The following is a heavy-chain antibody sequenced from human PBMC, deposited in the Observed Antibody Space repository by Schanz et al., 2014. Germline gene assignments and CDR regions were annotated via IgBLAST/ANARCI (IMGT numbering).Heavy chain of an antibody. J-gene: IGHJ4*02. CDR3: ARVTLYCRGGSCPFDY. Sequence: QVQLVQSGAEVKKPGASVKVSCKASGYTFTGYYMHWVRQAPGQGLEWMGWINPNSGGTKYAQKFQGRVTMTRDTSISPAYMELSRLRSDDTAVYYCARVTLYCRGGSCPFDYWGQGTLVTVSS. CDR2: INPNSGGT. D-gene: IGHD2-15*01. V-gene: IGHV1-2*02. CDR1: GYTFTGYY.